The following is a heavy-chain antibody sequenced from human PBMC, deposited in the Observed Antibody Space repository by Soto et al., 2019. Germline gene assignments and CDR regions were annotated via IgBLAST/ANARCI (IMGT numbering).Heavy chain of an antibody. Sequence: ASVKVSCKASGYTFNTYGISWVRQAPGQGLEWMGWISTFNGETRYAQKFQARVTVTTDTSTTTGYMELRSLRSDDTAVYYCARDVGYCSSSTCLIDHWGQGTLVTVST. CDR2: ISTFNGET. J-gene: IGHJ4*02. D-gene: IGHD2-2*01. CDR3: ARDVGYCSSSTCLIDH. V-gene: IGHV1-18*01. CDR1: GYTFNTYG.